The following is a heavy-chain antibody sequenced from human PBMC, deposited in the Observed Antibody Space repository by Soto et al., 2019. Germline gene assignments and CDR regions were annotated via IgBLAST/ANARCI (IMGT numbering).Heavy chain of an antibody. CDR3: AEDDAAAVPEPLDYYYGMDV. CDR2: INAGNGNT. J-gene: IGHJ6*02. V-gene: IGHV1-3*05. Sequence: QVQLVQSGAEEKKPGASVKVSCKASGYTFTSYAMHWVRQAPGQRHEWMGWINAGNGNTKYSQKFQGRVTITRGASGSTAYMELSSPGTEDTAVYYCAEDDAAAVPEPLDYYYGMDVWGQGSTVTVS. CDR1: GYTFTSYA. D-gene: IGHD2-2*01.